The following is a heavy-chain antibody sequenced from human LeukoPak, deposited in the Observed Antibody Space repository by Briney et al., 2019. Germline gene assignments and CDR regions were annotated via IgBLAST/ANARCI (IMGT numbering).Heavy chain of an antibody. D-gene: IGHD2-21*02. CDR3: AKSVVTASPYYFDY. V-gene: IGHV3-23*01. Sequence: GGSLRLSCTASGFSLSDYEINWVRQAPGKGLEWVSAISGSGSSTYYADSVKGRFTISRDNSKNTLYLQMNSLRAEDTAVYYCAKSVVTASPYYFDYWGQGTLVTVSS. CDR2: ISGSGSST. J-gene: IGHJ4*02. CDR1: GFSLSDYE.